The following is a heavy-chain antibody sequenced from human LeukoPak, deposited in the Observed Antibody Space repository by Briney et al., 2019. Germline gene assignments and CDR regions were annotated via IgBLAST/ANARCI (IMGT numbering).Heavy chain of an antibody. D-gene: IGHD2-15*01. J-gene: IGHJ4*02. CDR1: GGSISSYY. V-gene: IGHV4-59*01. Sequence: SETLSLTCTVSGGSISSYYWSWLRQPPGKGLEWIGYIYYSGSTNYNPSLKSRVNISVDTSKNQFSLKLSSVTAADTAVYYCARGPDIVVVVAAEYYFDYWGQGTLVTVSS. CDR3: ARGPDIVVVVAAEYYFDY. CDR2: IYYSGST.